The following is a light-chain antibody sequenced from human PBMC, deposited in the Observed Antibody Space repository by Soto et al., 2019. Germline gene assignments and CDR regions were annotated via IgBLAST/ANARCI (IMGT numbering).Light chain of an antibody. J-gene: IGLJ2*01. CDR1: SSDVGGYNY. Sequence: QSALTQPASVSGSPGQSITISRAGTSSDVGGYNYVSWYQHHPGKAPKLLIFEVNNRPSGVSNRFSGSKSGNTASLTISWLQAEDDGDDYCSSYTTSGSPVIFGGGTKLTV. CDR3: SSYTTSGSPVI. V-gene: IGLV2-14*01. CDR2: EVN.